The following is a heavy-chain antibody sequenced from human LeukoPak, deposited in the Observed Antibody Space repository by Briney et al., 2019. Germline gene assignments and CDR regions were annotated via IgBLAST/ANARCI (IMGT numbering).Heavy chain of an antibody. CDR1: GFTFSSYG. J-gene: IGHJ5*02. Sequence: GGSLRLSCAASGFTFSSYGMTWARQVPGKGLEWVANINQDGSGKSYVDSVKGRFTISRDNAKNSLYLQMNGLRADDTAVYYCARTQLNGSRAPWGQGTLVTVSS. V-gene: IGHV3-7*01. D-gene: IGHD3-10*01. CDR2: INQDGSGK. CDR3: ARTQLNGSRAP.